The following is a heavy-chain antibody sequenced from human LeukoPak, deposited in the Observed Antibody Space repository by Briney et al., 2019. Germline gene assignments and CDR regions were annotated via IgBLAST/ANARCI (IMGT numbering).Heavy chain of an antibody. Sequence: GGSLRLSCAASGFTFSSYWMHSVRQAPGKGLVWVSRINPDGSTTTYAASGKGRPTISTVSAKNTLYLHTNSLRAEDTSLYYCARATYYYHSSGYMAVYYFDYWGQGTLVSVSS. CDR2: INPDGSTT. V-gene: IGHV3-74*01. CDR3: ARATYYYHSSGYMAVYYFDY. CDR1: GFTFSSYW. D-gene: IGHD3-22*01. J-gene: IGHJ4*02.